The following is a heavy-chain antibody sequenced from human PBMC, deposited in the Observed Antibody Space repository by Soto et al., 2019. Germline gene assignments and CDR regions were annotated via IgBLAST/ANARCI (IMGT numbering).Heavy chain of an antibody. CDR2: ISAYNGNT. J-gene: IGHJ5*02. V-gene: IGHV1-18*04. CDR3: ARENYGDYVFDP. Sequence: ASVKVSCKAFGYTFTSYGISWVRQAPGQGLEWMGWISAYNGNTNYAQKFQGRVTMTTDTSTSTAYMELRSLRSDDTAVYYCARENYGDYVFDPWGQGTLVTVSS. CDR1: GYTFTSYG. D-gene: IGHD4-17*01.